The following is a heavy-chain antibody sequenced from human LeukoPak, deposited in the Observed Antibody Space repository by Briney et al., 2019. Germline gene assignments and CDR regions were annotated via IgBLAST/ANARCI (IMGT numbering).Heavy chain of an antibody. V-gene: IGHV1-69*13. D-gene: IGHD5-18*01. CDR3: ARGQGTAHPGGPFDY. Sequence: ASVKVSCKASGATFSSYAISWVRQAPGQGLEWMGGIIPIFGTANYAQKFQGRVTITADESTSTAYMELSSLRSEDTAVYYCARGQGTAHPGGPFDYWGQGTLVTVSS. J-gene: IGHJ4*02. CDR1: GATFSSYA. CDR2: IIPIFGTA.